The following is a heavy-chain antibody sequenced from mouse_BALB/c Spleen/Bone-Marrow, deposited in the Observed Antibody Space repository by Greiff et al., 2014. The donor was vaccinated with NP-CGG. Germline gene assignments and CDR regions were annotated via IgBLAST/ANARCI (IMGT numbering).Heavy chain of an antibody. Sequence: VMLVESGAELMKPGASVKISCKATGYTFSNYWIEWVKQRPGHGLEWIGEILPGSGTTNYNEKFDDKAAFTADTSSNTAYMQLSSLTSEDSAVYYCARGLPLDFWGQGITLTVSS. CDR3: ARGLPLDF. CDR2: ILPGSGTT. CDR1: GYTFSNYW. J-gene: IGHJ2*01. V-gene: IGHV1-9*01. D-gene: IGHD2-4*01.